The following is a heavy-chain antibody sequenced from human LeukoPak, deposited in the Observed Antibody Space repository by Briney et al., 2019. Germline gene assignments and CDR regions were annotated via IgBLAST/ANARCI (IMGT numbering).Heavy chain of an antibody. V-gene: IGHV3-21*01. CDR3: ARDTPGVSSPSPT. CDR2: ISSSSSYI. J-gene: IGHJ5*02. D-gene: IGHD3-16*01. CDR1: GFTFSSYS. Sequence: GGSLRLSCAASGFTFSSYSMNWVRQAPGKGLEWVSSISSSSSYIYYADSVKGRFTISRDNAKNSLYLQMNSLRAEDTAVYYCARDTPGVSSPSPTWGQGTLVTVSS.